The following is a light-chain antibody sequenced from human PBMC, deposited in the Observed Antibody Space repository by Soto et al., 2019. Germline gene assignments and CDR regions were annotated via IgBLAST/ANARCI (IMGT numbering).Light chain of an antibody. J-gene: IGLJ1*01. CDR3: TSYTSSTTLYV. V-gene: IGLV2-14*01. CDR2: EVN. Sequence: QSALTQPASVSGSPGQSITISCTGTNSDIGGYTYVSWYQHHPGKAPKLIIYEVNNRPSGVSYRFSGSKSGNTASLTISGLQAEDEADYYCTSYTSSTTLYVFGTGTKSPS. CDR1: NSDIGGYTY.